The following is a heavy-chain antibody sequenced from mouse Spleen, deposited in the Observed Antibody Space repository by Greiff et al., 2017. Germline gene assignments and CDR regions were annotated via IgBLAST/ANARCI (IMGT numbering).Heavy chain of an antibody. CDR3: ASTIGGYYYAMDY. V-gene: IGHV5-17*01. Sequence: EVQLVESGGGLVKPGGSLKLSCAASGFTFSDYGMHWVRQAPEKGLEWVAYISSGSSTIYYADTVKGRFTISRDNAKNTLFLQMTSLRSEDTAMYYCASTIGGYYYAMDYWGQGTSVTVSS. D-gene: IGHD2-14*01. CDR2: ISSGSSTI. CDR1: GFTFSDYG. J-gene: IGHJ4*01.